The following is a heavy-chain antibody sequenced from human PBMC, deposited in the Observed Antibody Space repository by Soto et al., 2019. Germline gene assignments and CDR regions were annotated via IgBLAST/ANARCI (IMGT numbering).Heavy chain of an antibody. CDR1: GGTFSSYA. D-gene: IGHD6-6*01. CDR2: IIPIFGTA. CDR3: ARSAVAARPWDAFDI. V-gene: IGHV1-69*01. Sequence: ASVKVSCKASGGTFSSYAISWVRQAPGQGLEWMGGIIPIFGTANYAQKFQGRVTITADESTSTAYMELSSLRSEDTAVYYCARSAVAARPWDAFDIWGQGPMVTVSS. J-gene: IGHJ3*02.